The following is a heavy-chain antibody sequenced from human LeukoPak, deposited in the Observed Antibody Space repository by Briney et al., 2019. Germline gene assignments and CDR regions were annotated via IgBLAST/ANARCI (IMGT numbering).Heavy chain of an antibody. Sequence: SETLSLTCTVSGGSISSYYWSWIRQPPGKGQEWIGYIYYSGSTNYNPSLKSRVTISVDTSKNQFSLKLSSVTAADTAVYYCARDKRATSYGDYGYYYGMDVWGQGTTVTVSS. CDR2: IYYSGST. CDR3: ARDKRATSYGDYGYYYGMDV. D-gene: IGHD4-17*01. V-gene: IGHV4-59*01. J-gene: IGHJ6*02. CDR1: GGSISSYY.